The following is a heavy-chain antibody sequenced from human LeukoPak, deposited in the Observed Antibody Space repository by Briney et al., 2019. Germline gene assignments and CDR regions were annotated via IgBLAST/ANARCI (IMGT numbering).Heavy chain of an antibody. V-gene: IGHV4-59*01. D-gene: IGHD1-1*01. Sequence: SETLSLTCTVSGGSISSYYWSWIRQPPGKGLEWIGYIYYSGSTKYNPSLKSRVTISVDTSKNQFSLKLSSVTAADTAVYYCARDLVPGTTGYWGQGTLVTVSS. CDR3: ARDLVPGTTGY. J-gene: IGHJ4*02. CDR1: GGSISSYY. CDR2: IYYSGST.